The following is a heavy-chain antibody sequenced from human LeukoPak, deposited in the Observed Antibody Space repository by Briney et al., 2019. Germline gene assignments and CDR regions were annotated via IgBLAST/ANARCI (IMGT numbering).Heavy chain of an antibody. CDR3: ATWAFYHNLDV. J-gene: IGHJ6*02. CDR1: GFNIGPYA. CDR2: IKADGSGT. Sequence: GGSLRLSCAASGFNIGPYAMYWVRQGPGRGLEWVSVIKADGSGTFCSDSVRGRFTTSRDNNKNSLYLQMSSLTSVDTALYYCATWAFYHNLDVWGQGTTVAVSS. D-gene: IGHD1-1*01. V-gene: IGHV3-43*02.